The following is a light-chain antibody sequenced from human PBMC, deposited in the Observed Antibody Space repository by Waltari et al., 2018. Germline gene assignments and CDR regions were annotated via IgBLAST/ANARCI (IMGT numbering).Light chain of an antibody. V-gene: IGKV3D-15*01. CDR1: QSVYNS. CDR3: QQYNNWPPIT. CDR2: SAS. Sequence: EIVMTQSPPTLSVSTGDRATLSCRASQSVYNSLAWYQHRPGRPPRLLIHSASTRAPGIPARFSGSGSETEFTLTISNLQSEDFALYYCQQYNNWPPITFGQGTRLEIK. J-gene: IGKJ5*01.